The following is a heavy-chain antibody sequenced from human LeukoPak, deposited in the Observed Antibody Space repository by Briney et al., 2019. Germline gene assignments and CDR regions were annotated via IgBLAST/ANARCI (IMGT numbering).Heavy chain of an antibody. Sequence: SVKVSCKASGGTFSSYAISWVRQAPGQGLEWMGGIIPIFGTANYAQKFQGRVTITADESTSTAYMELSSLRSEDTAVYYCARGTEPRYQLLFFWGQGTLVTVPS. V-gene: IGHV1-69*13. CDR2: IIPIFGTA. CDR3: ARGTEPRYQLLFF. J-gene: IGHJ4*02. CDR1: GGTFSSYA. D-gene: IGHD2-2*01.